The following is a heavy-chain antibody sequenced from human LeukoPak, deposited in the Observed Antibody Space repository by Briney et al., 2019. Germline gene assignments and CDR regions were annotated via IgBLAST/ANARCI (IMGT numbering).Heavy chain of an antibody. V-gene: IGHV2-5*02. Sequence: SGPTQVKPTQTLTLTCTFSGFSLSTSGVGVGWIRQPPGKALEWLALIYRDDDKRYSPSLKSRLTITKDTSKNQVVLTMTNMDPVDTATYYCAHRGVAYYYGSGSSVLFDYWGQGTLVTVSS. CDR3: AHRGVAYYYGSGSSVLFDY. CDR2: IYRDDDK. J-gene: IGHJ4*02. CDR1: GFSLSTSGVG. D-gene: IGHD3-10*01.